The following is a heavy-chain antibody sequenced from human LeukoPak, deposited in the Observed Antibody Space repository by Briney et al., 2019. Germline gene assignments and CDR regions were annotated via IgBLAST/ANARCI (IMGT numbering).Heavy chain of an antibody. V-gene: IGHV3-7*01. CDR3: ARVLKEGYSSSWYPEYYYYYMDV. J-gene: IGHJ6*03. CDR2: IKQEGSEK. Sequence: GGSLRLSCAASGFTFSSYWMSWVRQAPGKGLEWVANIKQEGSEKDYVDSVKGQFTISRDTAKNSLYMQMNSLRAEDTAVYYCARVLKEGYSSSWYPEYYYYYMDVWGKGTTVTVSS. D-gene: IGHD6-13*01. CDR1: GFTFSSYW.